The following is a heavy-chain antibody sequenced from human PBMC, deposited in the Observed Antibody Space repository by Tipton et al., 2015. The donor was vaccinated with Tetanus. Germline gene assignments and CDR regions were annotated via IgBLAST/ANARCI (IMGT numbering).Heavy chain of an antibody. CDR1: GGYISTYH. D-gene: IGHD3-3*01. V-gene: IGHV4-59*01. Sequence: TLSLTCTVSGGYISTYHWNWIRQSPGKGLEWIGYIDYFGSTKYNPSLKSRVAMSVDTAENQLSLKLTSLTSADTAVYYCARTSGYLYSNHWGQGTLVTVSS. CDR3: ARTSGYLYSNH. CDR2: IDYFGST. J-gene: IGHJ1*01.